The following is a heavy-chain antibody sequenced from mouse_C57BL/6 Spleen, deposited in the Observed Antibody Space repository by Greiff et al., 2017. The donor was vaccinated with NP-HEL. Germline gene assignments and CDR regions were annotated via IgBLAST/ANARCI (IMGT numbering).Heavy chain of an antibody. CDR1: GYTFTSYW. J-gene: IGHJ4*01. V-gene: IGHV1-64*01. CDR2: IHPNSGST. D-gene: IGHD1-1*01. Sequence: VQLQQPGAELVKPGASVKLSCKASGYTFTSYWMHWVKQRPGQGLEWIGMIHPNSGSTNYNEKFKSKATLTVDKSSSTAYMQLSSLTSEDSAVYYCAREITTVPYAMDYWGQGTSVTVSS. CDR3: AREITTVPYAMDY.